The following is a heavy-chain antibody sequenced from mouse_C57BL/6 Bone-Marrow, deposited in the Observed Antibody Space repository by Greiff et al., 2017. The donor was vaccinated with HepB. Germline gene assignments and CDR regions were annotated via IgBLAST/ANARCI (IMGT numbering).Heavy chain of an antibody. D-gene: IGHD1-1*01. Sequence: QVQLQQSGAELVRPGASVKLSCKASGYTFTDYYINWVKQRPGQGLEWIARIYPGSGNTYYNEKFKGKATLTAEKSSSTAYMQLSSLTSEDSAVYFCARGGITTVPCAYWGQGSLVTVSA. V-gene: IGHV1-76*01. J-gene: IGHJ3*01. CDR2: IYPGSGNT. CDR1: GYTFTDYY. CDR3: ARGGITTVPCAY.